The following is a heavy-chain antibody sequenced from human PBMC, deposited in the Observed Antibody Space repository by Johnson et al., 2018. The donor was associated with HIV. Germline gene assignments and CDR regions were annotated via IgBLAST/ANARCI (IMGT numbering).Heavy chain of an antibody. V-gene: IGHV3-11*04. CDR2: ISSGGSSI. J-gene: IGHJ3*02. CDR3: ALTRGGAFDI. CDR1: GISFSDYY. Sequence: QVQLVESGGGLVKPGGSLRLSCAASGISFSDYYMSWIRQAPGKGLEWVSYISSGGSSIYYTDSVRGRFTISRDNAKNSLYLQMNSLRAEDTALYYCALTRGGAFDIWGQGTMVTVSS. D-gene: IGHD3-16*01.